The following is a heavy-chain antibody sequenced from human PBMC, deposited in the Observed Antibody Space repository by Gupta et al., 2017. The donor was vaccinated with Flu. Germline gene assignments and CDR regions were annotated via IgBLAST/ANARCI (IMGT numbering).Heavy chain of an antibody. V-gene: IGHV1-69*01. J-gene: IGHJ5*02. CDR1: A. Sequence: AIGWVRQAPGQGLEWMGGIIPIFGTANYAQKCQGRVTITADESTSTAYMELSSLRSEDTAVYYCAREGPGAGDFWSGYFSWGQGTLVTVSS. CDR2: IIPIFGTA. CDR3: AREGPGAGDFWSGYFS. D-gene: IGHD3-3*01.